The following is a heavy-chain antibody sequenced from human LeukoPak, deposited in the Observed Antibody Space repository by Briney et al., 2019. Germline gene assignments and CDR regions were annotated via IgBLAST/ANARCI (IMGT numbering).Heavy chain of an antibody. V-gene: IGHV3-23*01. Sequence: PGGSLRLSCAASGFTFSSSAMSWVRQAPGKGLEWVSAISNNGGYTYYADSVKGRFTISRDNSKNTLFLQMNSLRTEDTAVYFCARWGNDYSQFDSWGQGTLVTVS. J-gene: IGHJ4*02. CDR1: GFTFSSSA. D-gene: IGHD4-11*01. CDR3: ARWGNDYSQFDS. CDR2: ISNNGGYT.